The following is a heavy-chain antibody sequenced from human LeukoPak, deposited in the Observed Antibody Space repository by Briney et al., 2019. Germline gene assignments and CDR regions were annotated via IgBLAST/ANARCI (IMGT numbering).Heavy chain of an antibody. CDR1: GGSINNYY. CDR2: IYTSGST. D-gene: IGHD1-26*01. J-gene: IGHJ3*02. V-gene: IGHV4-4*09. Sequence: SETLSLTCTVSGGSINNYYWSWIRQPPGKELEWIGYIYTSGSTNYNPSLKSRVTISVDTSKNQFSLKLSSVTAADTAVYYCARHRMGATYDAFDIWGQGTMVTVSS. CDR3: ARHRMGATYDAFDI.